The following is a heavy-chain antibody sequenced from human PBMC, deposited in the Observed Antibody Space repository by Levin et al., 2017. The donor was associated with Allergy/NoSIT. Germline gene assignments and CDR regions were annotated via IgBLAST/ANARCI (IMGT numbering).Heavy chain of an antibody. CDR3: ARMGIVVVTGVDY. CDR1: GYTFTGYY. Sequence: ASVKVSCKASGYTFTGYYMHWVRQAPGQGLEWMGRINPNSGGTNYAQKFRGRVTMTRDTSISTAYMELSRLRSDDTAVYYCARMGIVVVTGVDYWGQGTLVTVSS. J-gene: IGHJ4*02. V-gene: IGHV1-2*06. D-gene: IGHD2-21*02. CDR2: INPNSGGT.